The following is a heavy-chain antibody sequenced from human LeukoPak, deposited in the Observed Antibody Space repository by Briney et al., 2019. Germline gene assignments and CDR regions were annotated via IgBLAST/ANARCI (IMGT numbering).Heavy chain of an antibody. V-gene: IGHV3-21*01. D-gene: IGHD5-24*01. Sequence: PGGSLRLSCAASGFTFSDYTMYWVRQAPGKGLEWVSAISSSSSYIYYADSIKGRFTISRDNAENSLYLQMNSLRGVDTAVYFCARGEEKATITALDSWGQGTLVTVSS. J-gene: IGHJ4*02. CDR1: GFTFSDYT. CDR2: ISSSSSYI. CDR3: ARGEEKATITALDS.